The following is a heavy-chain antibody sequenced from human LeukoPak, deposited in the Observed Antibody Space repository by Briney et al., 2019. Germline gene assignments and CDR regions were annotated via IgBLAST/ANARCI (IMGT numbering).Heavy chain of an antibody. J-gene: IGHJ4*02. CDR3: AMTTQYQLLSFDY. CDR1: GYSFTSYW. D-gene: IGHD2-2*01. CDR2: IYPGDSDT. V-gene: IGHV5-51*01. Sequence: GESLKISCKGSGYSFTSYWIGWVRQMPGKGLEGMGIIYPGDSDTRYSPSFQGQVTSSADKYISTAYLQWSSLKASDTAMYYCAMTTQYQLLSFDYWGQGTLVTVSS.